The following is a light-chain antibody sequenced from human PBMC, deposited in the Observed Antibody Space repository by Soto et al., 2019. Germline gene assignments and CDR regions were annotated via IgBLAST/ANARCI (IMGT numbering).Light chain of an antibody. V-gene: IGLV1-40*01. CDR3: QSYDGSLSGVL. CDR2: ANN. Sequence: QSVLTQPPSVSGAPGQRVTIXXTXXXXNIGAGYDVHWYQQLPGTAPKLLIYANNNRPSGVPDRFSGSKSGTSASLAITGLQAEDEADYYCQSYDGSLSGVLFGGGTKVTVL. J-gene: IGLJ2*01. CDR1: XXNIGAGYD.